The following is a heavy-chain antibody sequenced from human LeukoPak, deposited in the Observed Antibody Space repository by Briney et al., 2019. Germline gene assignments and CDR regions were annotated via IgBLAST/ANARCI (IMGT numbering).Heavy chain of an antibody. D-gene: IGHD2-21*02. J-gene: IGHJ4*02. CDR2: ISSSSSYI. Sequence: PGGSLRLSCAGSGFTLSSHSMNWVRQAPGKGLEWVSSISSSSSYIYYADSVKGRFTISRDNARNSLYLQMNSLRAEDTAVYYCARDTDQYCGRDCHVDYWGQGTLVTVSS. CDR3: ARDTDQYCGRDCHVDY. V-gene: IGHV3-21*01. CDR1: GFTLSSHS.